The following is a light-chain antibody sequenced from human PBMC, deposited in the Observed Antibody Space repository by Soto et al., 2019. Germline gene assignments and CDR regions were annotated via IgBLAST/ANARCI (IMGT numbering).Light chain of an antibody. CDR2: EVI. V-gene: IGLV2-14*01. Sequence: QSALTQPASVYGSPGQSITISCAGTGGDVGGYSYVSWYQQHPGKAPKLMIYEVIRRPSGISNRFSGSKSGNTASLTISTLQAEDEAEYYCSSYTTSSTVVFGGGTKLTVL. CDR1: GGDVGGYSY. CDR3: SSYTTSSTVV. J-gene: IGLJ3*02.